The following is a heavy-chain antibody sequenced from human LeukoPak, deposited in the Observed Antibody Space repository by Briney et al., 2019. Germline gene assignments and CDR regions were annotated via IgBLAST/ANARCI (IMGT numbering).Heavy chain of an antibody. CDR1: GYSISSGYY. J-gene: IGHJ4*02. D-gene: IGHD1-26*01. V-gene: IGHV4-38-2*01. CDR2: IYHSGST. Sequence: SETLSLTCAASGYSISSGYYWGWIRQPPGKGLEWIGSIYHSGSTYYNPSLKSRVTISVDTSKNQFSLKLSSVTAADTAVYYCARPGIVGATTPFDYWGQGTLVTVSS. CDR3: ARPGIVGATTPFDY.